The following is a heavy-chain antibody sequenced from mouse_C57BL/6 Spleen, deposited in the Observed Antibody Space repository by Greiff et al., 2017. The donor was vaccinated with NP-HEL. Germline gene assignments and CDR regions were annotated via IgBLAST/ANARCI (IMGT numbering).Heavy chain of an antibody. CDR2: INPSTGGT. J-gene: IGHJ3*01. V-gene: IGHV1-42*01. CDR3: ARRYEYDGFAY. Sequence: EVQLQQSGPELVKPGASVKISCKASGYSFTGYYMNWVKQSPEKSLEWIGEINPSTGGTTYNQKFKAKATLTVDKSSSTAYMQLKSLTSEDSAVYYCARRYEYDGFAYWGQGTLVTVSA. D-gene: IGHD2-4*01. CDR1: GYSFTGYY.